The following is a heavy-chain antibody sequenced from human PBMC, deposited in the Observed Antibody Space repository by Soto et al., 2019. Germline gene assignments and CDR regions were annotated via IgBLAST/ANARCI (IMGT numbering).Heavy chain of an antibody. CDR2: IYYSGST. D-gene: IGHD5-18*01. CDR1: GGFISSYY. CDR3: ARVGGYSYGPIGSYFDY. Sequence: PSETLSLTCTVSGGFISSYYWSWIRQPPGKGLEWIGYIYYSGSTNYNPSLKSRVTISIDTSKNQFSLKLSSVTAADTAVYYCARVGGYSYGPIGSYFDYWGQGTLVTVSS. V-gene: IGHV4-59*01. J-gene: IGHJ4*02.